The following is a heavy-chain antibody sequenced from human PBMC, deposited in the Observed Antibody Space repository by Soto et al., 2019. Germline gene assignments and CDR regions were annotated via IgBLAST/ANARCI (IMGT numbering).Heavy chain of an antibody. V-gene: IGHV3-48*02. J-gene: IGHJ6*02. Sequence: GGSLRLSCAASGFTFSSFHMNWVRQAPWRGLEWVAYITSSSDTIYYSDSVKGRFTISRDNGKNSLFLQMNSLRDEDTAVYYCARVVVVIPPGYYYAMDVWGQGTTVTVSS. CDR3: ARVVVVIPPGYYYAMDV. CDR1: GFTFSSFH. CDR2: ITSSSDTI. D-gene: IGHD3-22*01.